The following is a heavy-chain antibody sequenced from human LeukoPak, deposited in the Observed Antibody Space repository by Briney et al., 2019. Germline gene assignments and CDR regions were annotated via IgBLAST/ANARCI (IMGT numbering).Heavy chain of an antibody. V-gene: IGHV3-7*01. Sequence: GGSLRLSCAASGFTFSSYAMSWVRQAPGKGLEWVANIKEDGSDKHYVDSVKGRFTISRDNAQNSLYLQMNSLRVEDTAVYYCAREIPGGTTDLDCWGQGTLVTVSS. CDR3: AREIPGGTTDLDC. J-gene: IGHJ4*02. D-gene: IGHD1-7*01. CDR1: GFTFSSYA. CDR2: IKEDGSDK.